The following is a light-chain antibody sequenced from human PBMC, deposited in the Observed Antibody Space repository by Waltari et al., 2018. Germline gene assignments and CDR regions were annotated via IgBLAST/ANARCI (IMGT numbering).Light chain of an antibody. CDR3: QQRTNWPGVT. CDR2: DAP. V-gene: IGKV3-11*01. CDR1: QSVSGS. Sequence: IVLTQSPATLSLSPGERAILSCRASQSVSGSLAWYQQKPGQAPRLRIFDAPKRASGIPARFSGSGSGTDFTLTISGLESEDFAVYFCQQRTNWPGVTFGGGTKVEIK. J-gene: IGKJ4*01.